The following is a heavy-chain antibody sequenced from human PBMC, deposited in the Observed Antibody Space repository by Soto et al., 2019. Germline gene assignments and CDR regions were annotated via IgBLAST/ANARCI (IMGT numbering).Heavy chain of an antibody. V-gene: IGHV2-5*02. CDR3: AVLTEFSSSSYFDY. D-gene: IGHD6-6*01. CDR1: GFSLSTSLVC. J-gene: IGHJ4*02. CDR2: IYWDDDK. Sequence: SGPTLVNPTQTLTLTFTFSGFSLSTSLVCVGWVRHPPGKALEWLALIYWDDDKRYSPSLKSRLTITKDTSKNQVVLTMTNMDPVDTGTYYCAVLTEFSSSSYFDYWGQGALVTVSS.